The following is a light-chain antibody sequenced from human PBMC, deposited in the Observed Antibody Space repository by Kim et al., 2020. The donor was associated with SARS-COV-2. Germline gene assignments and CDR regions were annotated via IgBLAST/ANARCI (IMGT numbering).Light chain of an antibody. V-gene: IGLV1-51*01. CDR3: GTWDSSLSAGV. J-gene: IGLJ2*01. Sequence: QSVLTQPPSVSAAPGQRVTISCSGSRSNIGNNYVSWYQQLPGTAPKLLIYENNMRPSGIPSRFSGSKSGTSATLGITGLQTGDEADYYCGTWDSSLSAGVFVGGTQLTVL. CDR2: ENN. CDR1: RSNIGNNY.